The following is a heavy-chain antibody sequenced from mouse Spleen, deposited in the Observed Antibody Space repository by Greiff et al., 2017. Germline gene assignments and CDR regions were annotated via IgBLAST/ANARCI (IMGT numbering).Heavy chain of an antibody. J-gene: IGHJ2*01. CDR2: IDPSDSYT. V-gene: IGHV1-50*01. D-gene: IGHD1-2*01. Sequence: VKLQQPGAELVKPGASVKLSCKASGYTFTSYWMQWVKQRPGQGLEWIGEIDPSDSYTNYNQKFKGKATLTVDTSSSTAYMQLSSLTSEDSAVYYCARGTTAHFDYWGQGTTLTVSS. CDR1: GYTFTSYW. CDR3: ARGTTAHFDY.